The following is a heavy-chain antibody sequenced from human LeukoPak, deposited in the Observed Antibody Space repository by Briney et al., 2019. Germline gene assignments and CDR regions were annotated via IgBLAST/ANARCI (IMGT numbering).Heavy chain of an antibody. CDR3: ARGQATRGDYYGSGSPAFFDY. Sequence: PSETLSLTCAVSGGFISSNNWWSWVRQPPGKGLEWIGEMYHSGSTNYNPSLKSRVIISVDKSKNQFSLKLSSVTAADTAVYYCARGQATRGDYYGSGSPAFFDYWGQGSLVTVSS. J-gene: IGHJ4*02. V-gene: IGHV4-4*02. CDR2: MYHSGST. D-gene: IGHD3-10*01. CDR1: GGFISSNNW.